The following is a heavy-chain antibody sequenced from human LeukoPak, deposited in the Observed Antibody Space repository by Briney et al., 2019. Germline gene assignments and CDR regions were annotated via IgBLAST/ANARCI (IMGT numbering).Heavy chain of an antibody. CDR1: DGSISDSY. Sequence: SETLSLTCTVTDGSISDSYWSWIRQSPGKGLEWIGYIYYTGNTNYNPSLKSRVTISVDTSKNQFSLKLSSVTAADTAVYYCARDRLQLQSWGQGTLVTVSS. CDR2: IYYTGNT. D-gene: IGHD5-24*01. J-gene: IGHJ5*02. V-gene: IGHV4-59*01. CDR3: ARDRLQLQS.